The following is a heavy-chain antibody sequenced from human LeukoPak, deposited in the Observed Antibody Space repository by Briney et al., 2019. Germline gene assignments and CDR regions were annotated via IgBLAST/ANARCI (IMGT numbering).Heavy chain of an antibody. D-gene: IGHD3-10*01. CDR2: ISAYNGNT. CDR1: GGTFSSYG. CDR3: ARDRVYYGGAFDI. Sequence: ASVKVSCKASGGTFSSYGISWVRQAPGQGLEWMGWISAYNGNTNYAQKLQGRVTMTTDTSTSTAYMELRSLRSGDTAVYYCARDRVYYGGAFDIWGQGTMVTVSS. J-gene: IGHJ3*02. V-gene: IGHV1-18*01.